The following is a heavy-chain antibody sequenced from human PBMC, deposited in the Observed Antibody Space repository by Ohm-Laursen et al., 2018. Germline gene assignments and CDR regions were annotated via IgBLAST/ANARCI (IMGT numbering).Heavy chain of an antibody. V-gene: IGHV3-23*01. J-gene: IGHJ4*02. CDR3: AKDPDYYDSSGYVY. Sequence: SLRLSCTASGFTFSSYAMSWVRQAPGKGLGWVSAISGSGGSTYYADSVKGRFTISRDNSKNTLYLQMNSLRAEDTAVYYCAKDPDYYDSSGYVYWGQGTLVTVSS. D-gene: IGHD3-22*01. CDR2: ISGSGGST. CDR1: GFTFSSYA.